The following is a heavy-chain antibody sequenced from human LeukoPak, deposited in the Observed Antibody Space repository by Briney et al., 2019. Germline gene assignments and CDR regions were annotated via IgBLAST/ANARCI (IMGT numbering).Heavy chain of an antibody. CDR2: IIASSGAT. V-gene: IGHV3-23*01. D-gene: IGHD5-12*01. CDR3: AKGAYDYVEIAYFDY. Sequence: GGSLRLSCATSGFRFSNYAMNWVRQAPGKGLEWVSLIIASSGATFYAGSVKGRFTISRDTSKNTLYLQMNSLRDEDTAVYYCAKGAYDYVEIAYFDYWGQGTLVTVSS. CDR1: GFRFSNYA. J-gene: IGHJ4*02.